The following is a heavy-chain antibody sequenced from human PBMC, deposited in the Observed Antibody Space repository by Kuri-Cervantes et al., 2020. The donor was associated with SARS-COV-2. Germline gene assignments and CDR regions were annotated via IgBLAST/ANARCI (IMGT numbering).Heavy chain of an antibody. CDR1: GGSISTNY. Sequence: SETLSLTCTVSGGSISTNYWSWIRQSPGKGLEWIGSIYHSGSTYYNPSLKSRVTISVDTSKNQFSLKLSSVTAADTAVYYCARGGDYSYWFDPWGQGTLVTVSS. V-gene: IGHV4-59*12. J-gene: IGHJ5*02. CDR2: IYHSGST. D-gene: IGHD4-17*01. CDR3: ARGGDYSYWFDP.